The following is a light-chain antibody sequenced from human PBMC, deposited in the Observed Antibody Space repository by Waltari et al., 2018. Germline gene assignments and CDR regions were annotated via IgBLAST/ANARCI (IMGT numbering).Light chain of an antibody. CDR3: QEFGGS. J-gene: IGKJ4*01. Sequence: ILLTQSPGTLSLSPGETATLFCRAAHSLDSRDLAWYQHRVGQAPRLLIYGTRTRATGTPGRFGGGGSGTDFTLTIYRLEPEDFAVYYCQEFGGSFGGGTKVEMK. CDR1: HSLDSRD. CDR2: GTR. V-gene: IGKV3-20*01.